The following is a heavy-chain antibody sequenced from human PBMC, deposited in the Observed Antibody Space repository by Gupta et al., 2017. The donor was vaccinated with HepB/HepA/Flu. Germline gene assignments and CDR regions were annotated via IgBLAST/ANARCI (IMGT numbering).Heavy chain of an antibody. CDR2: IYWNDDK. CDR3: AHRQSSSGIEMGYAGVDAFDI. CDR1: GFSLSTSGVG. Sequence: QITLKESGPTLAKPTQTLTLTCTFSGFSLSTSGVGVGWIRQPPGKALEWLALIYWNDDKRYRPSLKSRLTITKDTSKNQVVLTMTNMDPVDTATYYCAHRQSSSGIEMGYAGVDAFDIWGQGTMVTVSS. J-gene: IGHJ3*02. D-gene: IGHD2-8*01. V-gene: IGHV2-5*01.